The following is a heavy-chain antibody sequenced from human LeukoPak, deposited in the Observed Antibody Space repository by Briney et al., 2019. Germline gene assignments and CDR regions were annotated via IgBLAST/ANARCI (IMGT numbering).Heavy chain of an antibody. J-gene: IGHJ4*02. CDR2: IWPDDSDK. CDR3: ARQGKDGYRVVDY. CDR1: GYSFTSYW. Sequence: GESLKISCKGSGYSFTSYWIGWVRQVPGKGLEWMGIIWPDDSDKRYSPSFQGQVTISADKSISTAYLQWSSLKASDTAMYYCARQGKDGYRVVDYRGQGTLVTVSS. D-gene: IGHD5-24*01. V-gene: IGHV5-51*01.